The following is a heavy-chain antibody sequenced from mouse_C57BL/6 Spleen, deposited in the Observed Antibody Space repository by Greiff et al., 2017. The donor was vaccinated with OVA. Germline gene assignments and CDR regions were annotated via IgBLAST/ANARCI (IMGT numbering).Heavy chain of an antibody. Sequence: VQLQQSGAELVKPGASVKLSCTASGFNIKDYYMHWVKQRTEQGLEWIGRIDPEDGETKYAPKFQGTATITADTSSNTAYLQLSSLTSEDTAVYYSAITTIVADWYIDVWGTGTTVTVSS. J-gene: IGHJ1*03. CDR3: AITTIVADWYIDV. CDR2: IDPEDGET. D-gene: IGHD1-1*01. V-gene: IGHV14-2*01. CDR1: GFNIKDYY.